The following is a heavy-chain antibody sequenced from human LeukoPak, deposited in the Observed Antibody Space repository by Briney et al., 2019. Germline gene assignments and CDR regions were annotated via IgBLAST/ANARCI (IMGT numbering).Heavy chain of an antibody. V-gene: IGHV3-23*01. CDR1: GFTLSSYA. CDR3: ARGGSAYSSSWSTFDC. D-gene: IGHD6-13*01. J-gene: IGHJ4*02. CDR2: ISGSGDST. Sequence: PGGSLRLSCAASGFTLSSYAMSWVRQAPGKGLEWVSAISGSGDSTYYADSVKGRFTISRDNSKNTLYLQVNSLRAEDTAVYYCARGGSAYSSSWSTFDCWGLGTLVTVSA.